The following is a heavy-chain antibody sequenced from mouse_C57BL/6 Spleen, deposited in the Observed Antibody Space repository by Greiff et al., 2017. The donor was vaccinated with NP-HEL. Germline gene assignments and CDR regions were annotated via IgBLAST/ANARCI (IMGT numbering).Heavy chain of an antibody. CDR3: ATLNYYGSPWFAY. J-gene: IGHJ3*01. Sequence: EVQLQQSGPGLVKPSQSLSLTCSVTGYSITSGYYWNWIRQFPGNKLEWMGYISYDGSNNYNPSLKNRISITRDTSKNQFFLKLNSVTTEDTATYYCATLNYYGSPWFAYWGQGTLVTVSA. D-gene: IGHD1-1*01. V-gene: IGHV3-6*01. CDR2: ISYDGSN. CDR1: GYSITSGYY.